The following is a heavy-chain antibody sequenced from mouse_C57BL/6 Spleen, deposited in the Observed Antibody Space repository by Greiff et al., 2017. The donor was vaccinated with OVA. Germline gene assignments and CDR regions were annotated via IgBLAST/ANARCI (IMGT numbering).Heavy chain of an antibody. Sequence: VQVVESGAELVRPGASVTLSCKASGYTFTDYEMHWVKQTPVHGLEWIGAIDPETGGTAYNQKFKGKAILTADKSSSTAYMELRSLTSEDSAVYYCTRDYYGSSYYFDYWGQGTTLTVSS. CDR2: IDPETGGT. CDR3: TRDYYGSSYYFDY. J-gene: IGHJ2*01. V-gene: IGHV1-15*01. D-gene: IGHD1-1*01. CDR1: GYTFTDYE.